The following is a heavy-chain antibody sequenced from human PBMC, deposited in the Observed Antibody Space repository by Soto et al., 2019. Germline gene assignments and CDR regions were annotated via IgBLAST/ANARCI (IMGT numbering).Heavy chain of an antibody. Sequence: GWSLRLSCAASGFTFSSYWMSWVRQAPGKGLEWVANIKQDGSEKYYVDSVKGRFTISRDNAKNSLYLQMNSLRAEDTAVYYCARGGGESYDYFWGRPAFDIWGQGTMVTVSS. D-gene: IGHD3-16*01. V-gene: IGHV3-7*04. CDR2: IKQDGSEK. CDR1: GFTFSSYW. CDR3: ARGGGESYDYFWGRPAFDI. J-gene: IGHJ3*02.